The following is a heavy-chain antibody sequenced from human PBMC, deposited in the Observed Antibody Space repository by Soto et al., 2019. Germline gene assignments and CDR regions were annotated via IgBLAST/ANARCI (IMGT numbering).Heavy chain of an antibody. D-gene: IGHD6-13*01. Sequence: GVSLILSCEASGFIFTNFWMHWVRQVPGKGLVWVSRIDTSGSSTSYADSVKGRFTISRDNAKNTVSLQMNSLRAEDTGVYYCAKDSWYFDLWSQGSLVTVSS. J-gene: IGHJ4*02. CDR3: AKDSWYFDL. CDR2: IDTSGSST. CDR1: GFIFTNFW. V-gene: IGHV3-74*01.